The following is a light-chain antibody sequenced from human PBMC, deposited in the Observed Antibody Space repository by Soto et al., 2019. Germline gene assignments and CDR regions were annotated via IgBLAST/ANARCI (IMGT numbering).Light chain of an antibody. CDR1: QSISSW. CDR2: NAS. CDR3: QQYNRYPFT. V-gene: IGKV1-5*03. J-gene: IGKJ3*01. Sequence: EIQMTQSPSTLSASVGDRVTITCRASQSISSWLAWYQQKPGKAPKLLIYNASSLASGVPARFSGSGSGTEFTLTISSLQPDDFATYYCQQYNRYPFTFGPGTKVDIK.